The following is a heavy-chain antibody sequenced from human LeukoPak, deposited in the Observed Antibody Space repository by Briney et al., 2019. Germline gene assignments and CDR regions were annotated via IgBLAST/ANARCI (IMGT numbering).Heavy chain of an antibody. CDR1: GFTFSSYA. CDR3: AKDGRRGSYNSSWYRSVFDY. J-gene: IGHJ4*02. V-gene: IGHV3-23*01. CDR2: ISGSGGST. D-gene: IGHD6-13*01. Sequence: PGGSLRLSCAASGFTFSSYAMSWVRQAPGKGLEWVSAISGSGGSTYYADSVKGRFTISRDNSKNTLYLQMNSLRAEDTAVYYCAKDGRRGSYNSSWYRSVFDYWGQGTLVTVSS.